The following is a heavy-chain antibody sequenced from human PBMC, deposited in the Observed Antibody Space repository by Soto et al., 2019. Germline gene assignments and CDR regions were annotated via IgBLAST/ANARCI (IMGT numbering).Heavy chain of an antibody. CDR2: IDWDDDK. D-gene: IGHD3-22*01. J-gene: IGHJ6*02. V-gene: IGHV2-70*11. CDR1: GFSLSTNGMC. Sequence: SGPTLVNPTQTLTLTCTFSGFSLSTNGMCVSWIRQPPGKALEWLARIDWDDDKYYSTSLKTRLTISKDTSKNQVVLTMTNMDPVDTATYYCARSRTYYYDSSGYYYVYGMDVWGQGTTVTSP. CDR3: ARSRTYYYDSSGYYYVYGMDV.